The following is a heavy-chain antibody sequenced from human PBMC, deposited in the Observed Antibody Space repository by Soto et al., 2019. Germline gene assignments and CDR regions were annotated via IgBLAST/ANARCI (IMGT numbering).Heavy chain of an antibody. Sequence: QVQLQESGPGLVKPSQTLSLICTVSGGSINSGGYYWNWIRQHPGKGLEWIGYICYSGSTYYNPFLRSRVTISADTSANEFSLNLSSVTAADTAGYFCAGGYRQAGYSRSWVFGYWGQGTLVNVSS. CDR1: GGSINSGGYY. V-gene: IGHV4-31*03. D-gene: IGHD6-13*01. CDR2: ICYSGST. CDR3: AGGYRQAGYSRSWVFGY. J-gene: IGHJ4*02.